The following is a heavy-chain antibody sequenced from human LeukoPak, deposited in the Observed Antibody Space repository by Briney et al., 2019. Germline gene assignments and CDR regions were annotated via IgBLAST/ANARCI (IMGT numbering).Heavy chain of an antibody. V-gene: IGHV3-66*01. CDR1: GFTVSSNY. Sequence: GGSLRLSRAASGFTVSSNYMSWVRQAPGKGLEWVSVIYSGGSTYYADSVKGRFTISRDNSKNTLYLQMNSLRAEDTAVYYCARDRRIAVAGQYYYYYGMDVWGQGTTVTVSS. CDR3: ARDRRIAVAGQYYYYYGMDV. CDR2: IYSGGST. J-gene: IGHJ6*02. D-gene: IGHD6-19*01.